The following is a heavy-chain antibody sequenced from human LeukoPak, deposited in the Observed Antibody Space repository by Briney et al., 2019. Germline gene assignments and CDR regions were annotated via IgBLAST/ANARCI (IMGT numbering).Heavy chain of an antibody. CDR2: ISAYNGNT. D-gene: IGHD3-10*01. J-gene: IGHJ5*02. CDR3: ARGGHRRYYYTSGSAFDP. Sequence: ASVKVSCKASGYTFTGHYIHWVRQAPGQGLEWMGWISAYNGNTHYAQNLQGRVTMTTDTSTSTAYMELKSLRSDDTAVYYCARGGHRRYYYTSGSAFDPWGQGTLVTVSS. V-gene: IGHV1-18*04. CDR1: GYTFTGHY.